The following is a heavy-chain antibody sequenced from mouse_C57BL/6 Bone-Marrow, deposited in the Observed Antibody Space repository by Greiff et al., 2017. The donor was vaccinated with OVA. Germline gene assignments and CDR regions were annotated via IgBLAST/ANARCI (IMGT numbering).Heavy chain of an antibody. D-gene: IGHD1-1*01. V-gene: IGHV1-69*01. J-gene: IGHJ4*01. CDR2: IDPSDSYT. Sequence: VQLQQSGAELVMPGASVKLSCKASGYTFTSYWMHWVKQRPGPGLEWIGEIDPSDSYTNYNQKFKGKSTLTVDKSSSTAYMQLSSLTSEDSAVYYCARPYGSPYYAMDYWGQGTSVTVSS. CDR3: ARPYGSPYYAMDY. CDR1: GYTFTSYW.